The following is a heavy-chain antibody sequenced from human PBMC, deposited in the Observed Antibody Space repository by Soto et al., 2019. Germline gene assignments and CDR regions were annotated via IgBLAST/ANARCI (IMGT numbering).Heavy chain of an antibody. CDR2: IYPGDSDT. D-gene: IGHD4-17*01. V-gene: IGHV5-51*01. J-gene: IGHJ4*02. CDR1: GNSFTSNW. CDR3: ERRDGGPNPPFDY. Sequence: PXESLKISCQCSGNSFTSNWIGLVLQMPGKGLEWMGIIYPGDSDTRYSPSFQGQVTISADKSISTAYLQWSSLKASDTAMYYCERRDGGPNPPFDYWGQGTLVTVSS.